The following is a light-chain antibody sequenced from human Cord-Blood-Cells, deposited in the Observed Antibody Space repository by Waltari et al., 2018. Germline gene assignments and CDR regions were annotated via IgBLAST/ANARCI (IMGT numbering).Light chain of an antibody. CDR2: EVS. Sequence: QSALTQPASVSGPPGQSITISCTGTSSDVGGYNYVSWYQQHPGKAPNLMIYEVSNRPSGVSNRFSGSKSGNTASLTISGLQAEDEADYYCSSYTSSSTLVFGTGTKVTVL. J-gene: IGLJ1*01. CDR3: SSYTSSSTLV. CDR1: SSDVGGYNY. V-gene: IGLV2-14*01.